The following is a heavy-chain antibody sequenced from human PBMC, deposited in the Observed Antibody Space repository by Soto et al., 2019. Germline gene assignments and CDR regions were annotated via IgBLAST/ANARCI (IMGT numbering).Heavy chain of an antibody. CDR3: ARGDPGIFGVVISILIDY. D-gene: IGHD3-3*01. CDR1: GYSFTSYW. V-gene: IGHV5-51*01. Sequence: PGESLKISCKGSGYSFTSYWIGWVRQMSGKGLEWMGIIYPGDSDTRYSPSFQGQVTISADKSISTAYLQWSSLKASDTAMYYFARGDPGIFGVVISILIDYWGQGTLVTVSS. CDR2: IYPGDSDT. J-gene: IGHJ4*02.